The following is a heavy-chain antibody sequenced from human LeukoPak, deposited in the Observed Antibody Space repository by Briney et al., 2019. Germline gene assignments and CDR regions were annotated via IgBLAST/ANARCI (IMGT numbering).Heavy chain of an antibody. Sequence: RASETLSLTCAVSGYSISSGNYWGWIRQPPGKGLEWIGNIYHSGSTYYNPSLKSRVTISIDTSKNQLFLKLSSVTAADTAVYYCARVRSSWYQFDYWGQGTLVTVSS. V-gene: IGHV4-38-2*01. CDR2: IYHSGST. D-gene: IGHD6-13*01. CDR1: GYSISSGNY. CDR3: ARVRSSWYQFDY. J-gene: IGHJ4*02.